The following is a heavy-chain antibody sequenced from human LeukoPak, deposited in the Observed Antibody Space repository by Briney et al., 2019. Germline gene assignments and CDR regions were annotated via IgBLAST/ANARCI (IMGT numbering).Heavy chain of an antibody. D-gene: IGHD3-10*01. CDR1: GFTVSNNY. Sequence: GGSLRLSCAASGFTVSNNYMSWVRQAPGKGLEWVSVIYSGGSTYCADSVKGRFTISRDNSKNTLYLQMNSLRAEDTAVYYCARGGRFGELDDAFDIWGQGTMVTVSS. J-gene: IGHJ3*02. CDR2: IYSGGST. CDR3: ARGGRFGELDDAFDI. V-gene: IGHV3-53*01.